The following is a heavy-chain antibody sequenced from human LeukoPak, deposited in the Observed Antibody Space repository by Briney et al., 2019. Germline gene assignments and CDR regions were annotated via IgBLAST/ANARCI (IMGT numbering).Heavy chain of an antibody. D-gene: IGHD4-17*01. Sequence: ASVKVSCKASGDTFTTDYIHWVRQGPGQGPEWMGVSNPSGGSTTNAQKFQDRLTITRDTFATTAYMELSSLRSEDTAVYYCARDYSTVTTVYYFDYWGQGTLVTVSS. J-gene: IGHJ4*02. CDR2: SNPSGGST. V-gene: IGHV1-46*01. CDR3: ARDYSTVTTVYYFDY. CDR1: GDTFTTDY.